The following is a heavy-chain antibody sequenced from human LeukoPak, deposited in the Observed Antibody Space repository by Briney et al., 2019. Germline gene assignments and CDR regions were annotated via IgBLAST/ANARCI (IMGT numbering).Heavy chain of an antibody. V-gene: IGHV3-33*01. J-gene: IGHJ4*02. D-gene: IGHD2-15*01. CDR3: ARDRGSDDPIDY. CDR1: GFTFNKYG. Sequence: GGSLRLSCAASGFTFNKYGMHWVRQAPGKGLEWVAVIWHDGRNKYYADSVKGRFTVSRDNSKNTLYLQMSSLRAEDTAVYYCARDRGSDDPIDYWGQGTPVTVSS. CDR2: IWHDGRNK.